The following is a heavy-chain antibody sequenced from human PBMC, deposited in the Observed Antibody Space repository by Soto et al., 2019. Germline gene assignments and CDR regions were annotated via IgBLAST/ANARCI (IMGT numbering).Heavy chain of an antibody. J-gene: IGHJ5*01. D-gene: IGHD3-16*01. V-gene: IGHV1-2*07. CDR3: ARGGFSYDSSCSSFAF. CDR1: GYTFTTYF. CDR2: INVDSGDT. Sequence: ASVKVSCKTSGYTFTTYFIHWVRQAPGQGLEWLGWINVDSGDTKSADGFKGRVTLTRDTSITTADMELTSLTSDDTAVYYCARGGFSYDSSCSSFAFWGQGKPVPVSS.